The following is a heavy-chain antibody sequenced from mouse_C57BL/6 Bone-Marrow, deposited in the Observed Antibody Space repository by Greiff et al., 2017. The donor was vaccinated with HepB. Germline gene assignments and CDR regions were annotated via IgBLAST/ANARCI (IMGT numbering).Heavy chain of an antibody. Sequence: EVKLVESGEGLVKPGGSLKLSCAASGFTFSSYAMSWVRQTPERRLEWVAYISSGGDYIYYADSVKGRFTISRDNARNTLYLQMSSLKSEDTAMYYCTRENHSIISYWYFDVWGTLTTVTVSS. CDR1: GFTFSSYA. CDR2: ISSGGDYI. J-gene: IGHJ1*03. V-gene: IGHV5-9-1*02. D-gene: IGHD1-1*01. CDR3: TRENHSIISYWYFDV.